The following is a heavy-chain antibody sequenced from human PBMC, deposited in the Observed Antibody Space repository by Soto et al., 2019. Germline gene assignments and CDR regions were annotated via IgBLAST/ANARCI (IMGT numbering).Heavy chain of an antibody. CDR3: GRGSGLNWCDS. D-gene: IGHD3-10*01. J-gene: IGHJ5*01. CDR2: INAGNGNT. CDR1: RYTFTSYA. Sequence: QVQLVQSGAEVKKPGASVKVSCKASRYTFTSYAMHWVRQAPGQRLEWMGWINAGNGNTKYSHKFQGRVTITRDTSASAADMELSSLRSEDTAVYYCGRGSGLNWCDSWGQGALVTVSS. V-gene: IGHV1-3*01.